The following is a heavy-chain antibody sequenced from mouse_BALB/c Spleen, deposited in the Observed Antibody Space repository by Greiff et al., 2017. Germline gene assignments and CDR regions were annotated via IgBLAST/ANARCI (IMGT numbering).Heavy chain of an antibody. CDR1: GYAFSSYW. D-gene: IGHD2-1*01. Sequence: QVQLQQSGAELVRPGSSVKISCKASGYAFSSYWMNWVKQRPGQGLEWIGQIYPGDGDTNYNGKFKGKATLTADESSSTAYMQLSSLTSEDSAVYFCARGDGNYRWFAYWGQGTLVTVSA. V-gene: IGHV1-80*01. J-gene: IGHJ3*01. CDR2: IYPGDGDT. CDR3: ARGDGNYRWFAY.